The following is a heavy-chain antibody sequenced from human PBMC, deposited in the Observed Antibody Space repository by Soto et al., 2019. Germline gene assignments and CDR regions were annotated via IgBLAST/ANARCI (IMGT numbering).Heavy chain of an antibody. D-gene: IGHD3-10*01. J-gene: IGHJ3*02. Sequence: GGSLRLSCAASGFTFSSYAMSWVRQAPGKGLEWVSAIGGSGGSTYYADSVKGRFTISRDNSKNTLYLQMNSLRAEDTAVYYCAKGPNYYGDAFDIWGQGTMVTVSS. CDR1: GFTFSSYA. CDR3: AKGPNYYGDAFDI. CDR2: IGGSGGST. V-gene: IGHV3-23*01.